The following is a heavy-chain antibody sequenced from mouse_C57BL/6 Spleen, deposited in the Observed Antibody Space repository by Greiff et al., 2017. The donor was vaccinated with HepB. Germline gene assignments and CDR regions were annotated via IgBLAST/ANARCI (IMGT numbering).Heavy chain of an antibody. V-gene: IGHV1-81*01. CDR3: ASYYGSSYVFDY. Sequence: VQLQQSGAELARPGASVKLSFKASGYTFTSYGISWVKQRTGQGLEWIGEIYPRSGNTYYNEKFKGKATLTADKSSSTAYMALRSLTSEDSAVYFCASYYGSSYVFDYWGQGTTLTVSS. J-gene: IGHJ2*01. CDR1: GYTFTSYG. D-gene: IGHD1-1*01. CDR2: IYPRSGNT.